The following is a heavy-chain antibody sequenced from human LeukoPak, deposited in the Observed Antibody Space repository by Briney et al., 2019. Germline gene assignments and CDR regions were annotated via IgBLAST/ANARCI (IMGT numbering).Heavy chain of an antibody. V-gene: IGHV1-69*13. J-gene: IGHJ5*02. CDR3: ARVRGPCSSTSCYRGLWFDP. CDR2: IIPIFDTA. Sequence: SVKVSCKASGGTFSSYAISWVRQAPGQGLEWMGGIIPIFDTANYAQKFQGRVTITADESTSTAYMELSSLRSEDTAVYYCARVRGPCSSTSCYRGLWFDPWGQGTLVTASS. CDR1: GGTFSSYA. D-gene: IGHD2-2*01.